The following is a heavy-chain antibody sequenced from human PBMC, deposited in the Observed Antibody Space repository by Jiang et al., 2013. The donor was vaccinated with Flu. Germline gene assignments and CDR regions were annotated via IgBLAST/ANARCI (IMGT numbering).Heavy chain of an antibody. CDR2: INPNSGGT. D-gene: IGHD3-16*02. V-gene: IGHV1-2*04. CDR3: AREYVWGSYRYFDY. J-gene: IGHJ4*02. Sequence: MHWVRQAPGQGLEWMGWINPNSGGTNYAQKFQGWVTMTRDTSISTAYMELSRLRSDDTAVYYCAREYVWGSYRYFDYWGQGTLVTVSS.